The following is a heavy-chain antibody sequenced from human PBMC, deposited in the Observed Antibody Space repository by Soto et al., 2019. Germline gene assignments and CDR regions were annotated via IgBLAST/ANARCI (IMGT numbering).Heavy chain of an antibody. V-gene: IGHV4-59*01. D-gene: IGHD2-8*01. CDR3: ARAPMVLSRSYFDS. J-gene: IGHJ4*02. CDR1: GGSISNFY. CDR2: ISYSGNT. Sequence: PSETLSLTCTVSGGSISNFYWSWIRQPPGKGLEWIGYISYSGNTNYNPSLKSRVSISVDTSKNQLSLKLTSVTAADTAVYYCARAPMVLSRSYFDSWGQGTPVTVSS.